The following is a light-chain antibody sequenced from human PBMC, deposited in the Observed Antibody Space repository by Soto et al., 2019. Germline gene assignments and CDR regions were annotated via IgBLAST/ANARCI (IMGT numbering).Light chain of an antibody. CDR2: KDN. J-gene: IGLJ2*01. Sequence: SYELTQPPSVSVSPGQTARITCSGDGLSKQHGYWYQQKPGQAPVLVIYKDNVRPSGIPERFSGSSSGTTVTMTISGIQAEDEAEYYCQSADSSGTYVLFGGGTKVTVL. CDR1: GLSKQH. V-gene: IGLV3-25*03. CDR3: QSADSSGTYVL.